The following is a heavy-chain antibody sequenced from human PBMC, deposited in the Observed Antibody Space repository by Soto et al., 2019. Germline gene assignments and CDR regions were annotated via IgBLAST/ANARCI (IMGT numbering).Heavy chain of an antibody. CDR2: SSATGAGT. CDR3: AKDRREGGNYGFYSDF. CDR1: GFTFSSYG. Sequence: GGSLRLSCAASGFTFSSYGMTWVRQAPGKGLEWVSFSSATGAGTYYADSVKGRFTISRDNSKNTLYLQMTSLRADDTAVYYCAKDRREGGNYGFYSDFWGQGGLVTVSS. V-gene: IGHV3-23*01. D-gene: IGHD1-7*01. J-gene: IGHJ4*02.